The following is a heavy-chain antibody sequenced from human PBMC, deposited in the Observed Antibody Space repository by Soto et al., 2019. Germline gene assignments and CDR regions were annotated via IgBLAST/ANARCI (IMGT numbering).Heavy chain of an antibody. CDR1: GYTFTSYG. Sequence: ASVKVSCKASGYTFTSYGISWVRQAPGQGLEWMGWISAYNGNTNYAQKLQGRVTMTTDTSTSTAYMELRSLRAEDTAVYYCAKDLGDCISPSCQVFDYWGQGTLATVS. CDR3: AKDLGDCISPSCQVFDY. V-gene: IGHV1-18*01. D-gene: IGHD2-2*01. J-gene: IGHJ4*02. CDR2: ISAYNGNT.